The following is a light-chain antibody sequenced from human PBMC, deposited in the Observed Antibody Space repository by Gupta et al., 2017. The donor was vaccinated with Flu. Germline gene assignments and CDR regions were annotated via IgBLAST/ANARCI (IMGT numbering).Light chain of an antibody. Sequence: PSVSVAPGQTARISCGGNNIEAKSVHWYQHKPGQAPVLVVFDDSDRPSGIPERFSGSNSGNTATLTISRVEAGDEADYYCQVWDSPTDPGVFGTGTKVTVL. CDR2: DDS. CDR1: NIEAKS. J-gene: IGLJ1*01. V-gene: IGLV3-21*02. CDR3: QVWDSPTDPGV.